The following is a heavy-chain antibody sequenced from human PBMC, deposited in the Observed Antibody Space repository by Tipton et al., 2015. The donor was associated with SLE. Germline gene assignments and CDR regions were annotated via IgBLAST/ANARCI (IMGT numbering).Heavy chain of an antibody. CDR3: ARDSDCGGDCLDT. J-gene: IGHJ4*02. Sequence: GLVKPSQTLSLTCTVSGGSISRIGYYWSWIRQHPGKGLEWIGYIYHTGSTYYNPSLGSRLTISVDTSKDQFSLRLTSVTAADTAVYYCARDSDCGGDCLDTWGQGTLVTVSS. CDR2: IYHTGST. D-gene: IGHD2-21*01. V-gene: IGHV4-31*03. CDR1: GGSISRIGYY.